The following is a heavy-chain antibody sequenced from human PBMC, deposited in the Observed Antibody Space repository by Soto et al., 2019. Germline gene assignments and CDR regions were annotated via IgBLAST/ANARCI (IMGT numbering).Heavy chain of an antibody. V-gene: IGHV3-15*07. CDR1: GFTFSNAW. Sequence: EVQLVESGGGLVKPGGSLRLSCAASGFTFSNAWMNWVRQAPGKGLEWVGRIKSKTDGGTTDYAAPVKGRSTISRDDSKNTLYLQMNSLKTEDTAVYYCTTVPGTTVTPNWFDPWGQGTLVTVSS. D-gene: IGHD4-17*01. CDR3: TTVPGTTVTPNWFDP. J-gene: IGHJ5*02. CDR2: IKSKTDGGTT.